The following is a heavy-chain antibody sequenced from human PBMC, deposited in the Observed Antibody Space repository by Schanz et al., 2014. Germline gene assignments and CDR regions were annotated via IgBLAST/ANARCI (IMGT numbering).Heavy chain of an antibody. CDR3: ARPALWFGDNCFDP. J-gene: IGHJ5*02. Sequence: EVQLVESGGGLVQPGGSLRLSCAASGFTFSSYWMHWVRQVPGKGLVWVSRIKSDGSSTSYADSVKGRFTISRDNDKNALYLQMNSLRAEDTAVYYCARPALWFGDNCFDPWGQGTLVTVSS. CDR1: GFTFSSYW. V-gene: IGHV3-74*01. CDR2: IKSDGSST. D-gene: IGHD3-10*01.